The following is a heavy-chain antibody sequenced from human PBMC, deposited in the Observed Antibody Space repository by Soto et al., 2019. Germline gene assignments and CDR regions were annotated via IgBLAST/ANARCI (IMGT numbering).Heavy chain of an antibody. D-gene: IGHD3-22*01. CDR3: AKAYYDSSGYYFIDY. V-gene: IGHV3-30*18. Sequence: RLSCAASGFTFSTYGMHWVRQAPGKGLEWVAVISYDGTNKYYADSVKGRFTISRDNSKNTLYLQMSSLRAEDTAVYYCAKAYYDSSGYYFIDYWGQGTPVTVSS. CDR1: GFTFSTYG. CDR2: ISYDGTNK. J-gene: IGHJ4*02.